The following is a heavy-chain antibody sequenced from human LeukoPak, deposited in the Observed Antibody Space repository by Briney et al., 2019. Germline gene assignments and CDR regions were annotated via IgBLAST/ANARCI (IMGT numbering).Heavy chain of an antibody. J-gene: IGHJ4*02. V-gene: IGHV3-74*01. Sequence: PGGSLRLSCAASGFTFSNYWIYWVRQVPGKGLVWVSRISPDGKDTSHADSVKGRFTISRDNAKNTLYLQRNSLRAEDTAVYYCATYNWEYEADYWGQGTLVTVSS. CDR3: ATYNWEYEADY. CDR1: GFTFSNYW. CDR2: ISPDGKDT. D-gene: IGHD1-20*01.